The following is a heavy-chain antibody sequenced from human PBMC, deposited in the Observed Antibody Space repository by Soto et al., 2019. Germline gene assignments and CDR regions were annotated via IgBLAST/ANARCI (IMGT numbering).Heavy chain of an antibody. V-gene: IGHV3-64D*06. J-gene: IGHJ6*02. D-gene: IGHD5-12*01. CDR2: ISSNGGST. Sequence: GGSLRLSCSASGFTFSSYAMHWVRQAPGKGLEHVSAISSNGGSTYYADSVKGRFTISRDNSKNTLYLQMSSLRAEDTAVYYCVRGGATIVRNYYYYGMDVWGQGTTVTVSS. CDR1: GFTFSSYA. CDR3: VRGGATIVRNYYYYGMDV.